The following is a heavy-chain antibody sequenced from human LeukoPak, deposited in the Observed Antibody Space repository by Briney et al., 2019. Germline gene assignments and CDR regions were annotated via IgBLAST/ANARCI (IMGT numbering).Heavy chain of an antibody. CDR1: GFTFSSYS. Sequence: PGGSLRLSCAASGFTFSSYSMNWVRQAPGKGLEWVSSISSSSSYIYYADSVKGRFTISRDNAKNSLYLQMSSLRAEDTAVYYCARDPTVVTQSFDYWGQGTLVTVSS. J-gene: IGHJ4*02. V-gene: IGHV3-21*01. D-gene: IGHD4-23*01. CDR3: ARDPTVVTQSFDY. CDR2: ISSSSSYI.